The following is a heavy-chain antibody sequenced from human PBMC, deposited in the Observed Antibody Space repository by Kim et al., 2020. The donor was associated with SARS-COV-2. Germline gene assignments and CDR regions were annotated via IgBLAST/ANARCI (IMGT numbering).Heavy chain of an antibody. D-gene: IGHD3-9*01. CDR1: GGSISSGGYY. CDR3: ARVFGDILTGSGQVDY. Sequence: SETLSLTCTVSGGSISSGGYYWSWIRQHPGKGLEWIGYIYYSGSTYYNPSLKSRVTISVDTSKNQFSLKLSSVTAADTAVYYCARVFGDILTGSGQVDYWGQGTLVTVSS. V-gene: IGHV4-31*03. CDR2: IYYSGST. J-gene: IGHJ4*02.